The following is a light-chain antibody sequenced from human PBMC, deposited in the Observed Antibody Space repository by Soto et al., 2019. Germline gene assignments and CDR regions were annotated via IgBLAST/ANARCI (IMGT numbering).Light chain of an antibody. V-gene: IGLV1-44*01. Sequence: QSVLTQPSSASGTPGQRVTISCSGGSSNIGSYRVNWYQQLPGTAPKLLIYNNNQRPSGVPERFSGSTSGTSASLAISGLQSEDEADYHCAAWDGSLNAWLFGGGTKLTVL. CDR1: SSNIGSYR. CDR2: NNN. CDR3: AAWDGSLNAWL. J-gene: IGLJ3*02.